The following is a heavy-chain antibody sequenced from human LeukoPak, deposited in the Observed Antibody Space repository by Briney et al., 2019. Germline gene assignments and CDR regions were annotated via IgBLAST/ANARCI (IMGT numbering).Heavy chain of an antibody. CDR2: IYSGGSGST. V-gene: IGHV3-53*01. D-gene: IGHD2-2*01. CDR1: GFTVSSSD. Sequence: GGSLRLSCAASGFTVSSSDMSWVRQAPGKGLERVSVIYSGGSGSTYYADSVKGRFTISRDNSKNTLNLQMNSLRAEDTAVYYCAHRKATSWAHDYWGQGTLVTVSS. CDR3: AHRKATSWAHDY. J-gene: IGHJ4*02.